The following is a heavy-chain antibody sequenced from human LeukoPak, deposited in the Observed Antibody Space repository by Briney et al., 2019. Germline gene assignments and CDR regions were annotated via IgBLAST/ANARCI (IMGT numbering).Heavy chain of an antibody. D-gene: IGHD5-18*01. V-gene: IGHV4-59*01. CDR1: GDSISTYH. CDR2: MQSTGNS. Sequence: SETLSLTCNVSGDSISTYHWNWIRQPPGRGLEWIGYMQSTGNSNYNPSLKSRVSMSVDTSKNRIVLSLSSVTAADTAVYYCARDKRHSYGRYFDHWGQGLLVTVSS. CDR3: ARDKRHSYGRYFDH. J-gene: IGHJ4*02.